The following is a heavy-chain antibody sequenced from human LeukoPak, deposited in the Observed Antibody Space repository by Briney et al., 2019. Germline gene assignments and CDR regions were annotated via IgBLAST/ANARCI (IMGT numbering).Heavy chain of an antibody. CDR3: ARFNSSSSWLDY. Sequence: PSETLSLTCTVSGGSISSYYWSWIRQPPGKGLEWIGYIYYSGSTNYNPSLKSRVTISVDTSKNQFSLKLSSVTAADTAVYYCARFNSSSSWLDYWGQGTLVTVSS. J-gene: IGHJ4*02. D-gene: IGHD6-13*01. CDR2: IYYSGST. V-gene: IGHV4-59*08. CDR1: GGSISSYY.